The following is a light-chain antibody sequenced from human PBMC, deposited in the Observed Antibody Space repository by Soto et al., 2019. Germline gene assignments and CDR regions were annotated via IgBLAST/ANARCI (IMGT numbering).Light chain of an antibody. J-gene: IGKJ3*01. Sequence: DIQMTQSPSSLSASVGDRVTITCQASQDISNYLNWYQQKPGKAPKLLIYDASNLETRVPSRFSGSGSGTDFTFTISSLQPEDIATYYCQLYDNLLFGPGTKVDIK. CDR1: QDISNY. CDR3: QLYDNLL. V-gene: IGKV1-33*01. CDR2: DAS.